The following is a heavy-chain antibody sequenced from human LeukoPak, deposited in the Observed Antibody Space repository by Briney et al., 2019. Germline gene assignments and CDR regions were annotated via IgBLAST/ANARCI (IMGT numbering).Heavy chain of an antibody. CDR3: ASGPTSGNYYYYMDV. CDR2: IYTSGRT. J-gene: IGHJ6*03. V-gene: IGHV4-61*02. Sequence: SETLSLTCAVSGGSINKGSYYWNWIRQPAGKGLEWIGRIYTSGRTNYNPSLKSRVTISVDTSKNQFSLKLSSVTAADTAVYYCASGPTSGNYYYYMDVWGKGTTVTISS. D-gene: IGHD3-3*01. CDR1: GGSINKGSYY.